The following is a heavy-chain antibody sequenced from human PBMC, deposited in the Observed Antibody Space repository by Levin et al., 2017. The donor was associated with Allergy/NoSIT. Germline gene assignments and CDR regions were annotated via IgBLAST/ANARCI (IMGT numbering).Heavy chain of an antibody. J-gene: IGHJ4*02. V-gene: IGHV3-74*01. CDR1: GFTFRTYW. Sequence: LSLTCATSGFTFRTYWMNWVRQAPGKGLVWVSLINPDGSTTTYAASVKGRFTISRDNAKNTVYLQMNSLRAEDTAVYYCARDLAGSPDYWGQGTLVTVSS. CDR2: INPDGSTT. CDR3: ARDLAGSPDY. D-gene: IGHD1-26*01.